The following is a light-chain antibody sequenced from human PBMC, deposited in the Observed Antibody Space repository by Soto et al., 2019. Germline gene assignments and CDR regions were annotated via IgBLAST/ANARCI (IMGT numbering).Light chain of an antibody. V-gene: IGLV1-47*02. J-gene: IGLJ2*01. CDR2: NDD. Sequence: QSVLTQSPSASGTPGQRITISCSGSGSNIGPNYVYWFQQFPGTAPKLLIYNDDQRPSGVPDRFSGSKSGTSASLGISGLRSEDEADYYCSSYTDTGHVVFGRGTKLTVL. CDR3: SSYTDTGHVV. CDR1: GSNIGPNY.